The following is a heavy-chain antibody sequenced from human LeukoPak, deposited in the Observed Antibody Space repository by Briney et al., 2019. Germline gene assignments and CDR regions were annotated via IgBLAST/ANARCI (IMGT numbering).Heavy chain of an antibody. CDR2: IIPIFGTA. CDR1: GGTFSSYA. J-gene: IGHJ4*02. D-gene: IGHD4-11*01. Sequence: ASVKVSCKASGGTFSSYAISWVRQAPGQGLEWMGGIIPIFGTANYAQKFQGRVTITADESTSTAYMELSSLRSEDTAVYYCARRGYSNQAQDYWGQGTLVTVSS. CDR3: ARRGYSNQAQDY. V-gene: IGHV1-69*13.